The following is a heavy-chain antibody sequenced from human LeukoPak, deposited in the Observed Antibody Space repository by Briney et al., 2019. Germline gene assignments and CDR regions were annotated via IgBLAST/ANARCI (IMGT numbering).Heavy chain of an antibody. D-gene: IGHD2-15*01. V-gene: IGHV3-23*01. Sequence: GGSLRLSCAASGFTFSSYAMSWVRQAPGKGLEWVSAISGSGGSTYYADSVKGRFTTSRDKSKNTLSLQMNGLRVEDTAVYYCAKVMPPGRIRFYSYYMDVWGKGTTVTVS. CDR2: ISGSGGST. CDR3: AKVMPPGRIRFYSYYMDV. J-gene: IGHJ6*03. CDR1: GFTFSSYA.